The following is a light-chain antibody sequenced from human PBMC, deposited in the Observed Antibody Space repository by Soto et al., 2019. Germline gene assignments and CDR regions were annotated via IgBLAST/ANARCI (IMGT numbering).Light chain of an antibody. Sequence: EIEMTQSPSTLSASAGEGATLSCRASQSIGTNLAWYQQIPGQAPMLVIYGASTRATGIPARYSGGGSGTEFTLTISSLQSQDFAVYYCQQYDNWPRSFGPGTKVEIK. CDR1: QSIGTN. J-gene: IGKJ4*01. V-gene: IGKV3-15*01. CDR3: QQYDNWPRS. CDR2: GAS.